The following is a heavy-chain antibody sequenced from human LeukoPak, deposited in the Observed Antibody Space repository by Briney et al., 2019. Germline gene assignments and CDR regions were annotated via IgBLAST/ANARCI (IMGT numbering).Heavy chain of an antibody. CDR3: ARDLPGFTIYDYVWGSYRPFDY. V-gene: IGHV1-2*02. CDR1: GYTFTGYY. CDR2: INPNSGGT. D-gene: IGHD3-16*02. J-gene: IGHJ4*02. Sequence: ASVKVSCKASGYTFTGYYMHWVRQAPGQGLEWMGWINPNSGGTNYVQKFQGRVTMTRDTSISTAYMELSRLRSDDTAVYYCARDLPGFTIYDYVWGSYRPFDYWGQGTLVTVSS.